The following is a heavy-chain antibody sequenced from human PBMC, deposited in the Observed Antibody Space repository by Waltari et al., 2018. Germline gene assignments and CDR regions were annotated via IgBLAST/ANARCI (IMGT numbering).Heavy chain of an antibody. J-gene: IGHJ1*01. CDR2: IWYDGSNK. CDR1: GFTFSSYG. V-gene: IGHV3-33*01. Sequence: QVQLVESGGGVVQPGRSLRLSCAASGFTFSSYGMHWVRQAPGKGLEWVAVIWYDGSNKYYADSVKGRFTISRDNPKNTLYLQMNSLRAEDTAVYYCARDVAAAGTRLFQHWGQGTLVTVSS. D-gene: IGHD6-13*01. CDR3: ARDVAAAGTRLFQH.